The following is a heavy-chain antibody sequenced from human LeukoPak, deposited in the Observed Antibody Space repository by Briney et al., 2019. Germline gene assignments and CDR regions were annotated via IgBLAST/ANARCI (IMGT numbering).Heavy chain of an antibody. V-gene: IGHV3-53*01. CDR2: IYSGGST. J-gene: IGHJ5*02. D-gene: IGHD4-23*01. CDR3: AKCPSYSGGNSCNWSDP. Sequence: EGSLRLSCAASGFTVSSNYMSWVRQAPGKGLEWVSVIYSGGSTYYADSVKGRFTISRDNSKNTLYLQMNSLRAEDTAVYYCAKCPSYSGGNSCNWSDPGGQGTLVTVSS. CDR1: GFTVSSNY.